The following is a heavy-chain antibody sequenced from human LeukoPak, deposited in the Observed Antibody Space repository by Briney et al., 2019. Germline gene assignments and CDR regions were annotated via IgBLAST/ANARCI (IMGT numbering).Heavy chain of an antibody. CDR3: ARDGDYVDYGMDV. CDR1: GYTSTGYY. CDR2: INPNSGGT. V-gene: IGHV1-2*02. D-gene: IGHD4-17*01. J-gene: IGHJ6*02. Sequence: ASVKVSCKASGYTSTGYYMHWVRQAPGQGLEWMGWINPNSGGTNYAQKFQGRVTMTRDTSISTAYMELSRLRSDDTAVYYCARDGDYVDYGMDVWGQGTTVTVSS.